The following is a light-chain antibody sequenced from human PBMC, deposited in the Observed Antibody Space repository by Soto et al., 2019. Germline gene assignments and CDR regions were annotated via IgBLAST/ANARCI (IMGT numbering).Light chain of an antibody. Sequence: EIVMTQSPATLSVSPGERATLSCRASQSVSSNLAWYQQKPGQAPRLLIYGASTRATGIPARFSGSGSGTEFTLTISSLQYEDFVVYYCQQYTNGPAYTFGQGTKLQIK. V-gene: IGKV3-15*01. CDR2: GAS. CDR1: QSVSSN. CDR3: QQYTNGPAYT. J-gene: IGKJ2*01.